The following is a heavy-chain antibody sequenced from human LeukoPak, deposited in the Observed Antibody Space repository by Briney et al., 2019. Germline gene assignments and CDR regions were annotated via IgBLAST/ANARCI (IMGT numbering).Heavy chain of an antibody. J-gene: IGHJ5*02. Sequence: SETLSLTCTVSGGSISSYYWSWIRQPAGKGLEWIGRIYTSGSTNYNPSLKSRVTMLVDTSKNQFSLKLSSVTAADTAVYYCARDWIGGNPTVDWFDPWGQGTLVTVSS. V-gene: IGHV4-4*07. CDR1: GGSISSYY. CDR2: IYTSGST. CDR3: ARDWIGGNPTVDWFDP. D-gene: IGHD3-3*01.